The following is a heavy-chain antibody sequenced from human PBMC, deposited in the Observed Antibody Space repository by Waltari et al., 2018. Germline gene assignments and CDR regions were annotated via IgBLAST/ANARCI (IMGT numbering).Heavy chain of an antibody. CDR2: INHSGST. CDR3: ASGVLWFGEFYFDY. V-gene: IGHV4-34*01. Sequence: QVQLQQWGAGLLKPSETLSLTCAVYGGSFSGYYWSWIRQPPGKGLEWIGEINHSGSTNYNPSLKSRVTISVDTSKNQFSLKLSSVTAADTAVYYCASGVLWFGEFYFDYWGQGTLVTVSS. CDR1: GGSFSGYY. J-gene: IGHJ4*02. D-gene: IGHD3-10*01.